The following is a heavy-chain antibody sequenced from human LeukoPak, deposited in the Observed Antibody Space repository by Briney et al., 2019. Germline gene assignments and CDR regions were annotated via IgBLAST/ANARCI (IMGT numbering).Heavy chain of an antibody. D-gene: IGHD6-13*01. J-gene: IGHJ4*02. CDR2: IYYSGST. CDR1: GGSISSYY. Sequence: SETLSLTCTVSGGSISSYYWSRIRQPPGKGLEWIGYIYYSGSTNYNPSLKSRVTISVDTSKNQFSLKLSSVTAADTAVYYCARVAAAGKLRGFDYWGQGTLVTVPS. CDR3: ARVAAAGKLRGFDY. V-gene: IGHV4-59*01.